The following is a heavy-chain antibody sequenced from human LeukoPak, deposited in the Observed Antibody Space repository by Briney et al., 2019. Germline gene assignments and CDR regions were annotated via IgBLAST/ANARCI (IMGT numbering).Heavy chain of an antibody. D-gene: IGHD1-14*01. CDR2: INRDGSEK. V-gene: IGHV3-7*01. J-gene: IGHJ4*02. Sequence: GGSLRLSWAPSGFIFSDHWMHGARQAPGKGLKWVATINRDGSEKWYLDSVRGRFTISRDNAKNSLNLQMDSLRVEDTAIYNCARVPGFLIDFWGQGTLVTV. CDR1: GFIFSDHW. CDR3: ARVPGFLIDF.